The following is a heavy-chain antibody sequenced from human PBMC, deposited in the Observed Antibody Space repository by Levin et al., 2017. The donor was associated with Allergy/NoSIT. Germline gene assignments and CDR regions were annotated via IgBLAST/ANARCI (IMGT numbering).Heavy chain of an antibody. CDR2: IYPGDSDT. Sequence: GGSLRLSCKGSGYSFTSYWIGWVRQMPGKGLEWMGIIYPGDSDTRYSPSFQGQVTISADKSISTAYLQWSSLKASDTAMYYCARRVSSTSCPDYWGQGTLVTASS. V-gene: IGHV5-51*01. J-gene: IGHJ4*02. CDR1: GYSFTSYW. CDR3: ARRVSSTSCPDY. D-gene: IGHD2-2*01.